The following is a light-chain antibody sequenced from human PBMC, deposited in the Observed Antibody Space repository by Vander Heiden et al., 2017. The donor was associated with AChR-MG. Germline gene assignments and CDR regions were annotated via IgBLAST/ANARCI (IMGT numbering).Light chain of an antibody. CDR3: QVWDSGSDHPGV. CDR2: DDA. V-gene: IGLV3-21*02. J-gene: IGLJ2*01. CDR1: NIPTKS. Sequence: SYDLPQPPSVSVAPGQTARITCGGHNIPTKSVHWYRQKPGQGPVLVVHDDANRPSGIPDRCAGSNSANTATLTISRVEAGDEADYYCQVWDSGSDHPGVFGGGTKLTVL.